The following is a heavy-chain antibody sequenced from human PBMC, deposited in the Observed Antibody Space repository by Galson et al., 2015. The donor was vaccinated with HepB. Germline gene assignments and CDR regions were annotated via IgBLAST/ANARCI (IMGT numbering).Heavy chain of an antibody. D-gene: IGHD3-9*01. CDR3: ARNHDILTGYYYGMDV. J-gene: IGHJ6*02. CDR1: GGSISSSYW. CDR2: ISHIGST. Sequence: LSLTCVVSGGSISSSYWWSWVRQPPGKGLEWIGEISHIGSTSYNPSLKSRLTISVDKSKNQFSLELNSVTAADTAVYYCARNHDILTGYYYGMDVWGQGTTVTVSS. V-gene: IGHV4-4*02.